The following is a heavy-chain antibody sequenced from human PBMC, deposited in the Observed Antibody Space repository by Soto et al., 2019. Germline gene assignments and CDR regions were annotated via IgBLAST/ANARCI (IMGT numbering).Heavy chain of an antibody. J-gene: IGHJ6*03. V-gene: IGHV1-18*01. D-gene: IGHD4-17*01. Sequence: QVQLVQSGPEGKNPGASVRVSCKPSVSPFTSFVISGWGQAPDQGLEWMGWISAYNGNTNYAQKLQGRVTMTTDTSTSTAYMELRSLRSDDTAVYYCATTPESPHYMDVWGKGTTVTVSS. CDR3: ATTPESPHYMDV. CDR1: VSPFTSFV. CDR2: ISAYNGNT.